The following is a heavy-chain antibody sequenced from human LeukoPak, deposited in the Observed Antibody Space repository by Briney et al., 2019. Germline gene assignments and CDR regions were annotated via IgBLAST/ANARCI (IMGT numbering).Heavy chain of an antibody. CDR1: VGTFSSYA. J-gene: IGHJ4*02. CDR3: ARERYYDSSGYFFDC. V-gene: IGHV1-69*04. Sequence: ASVKVSCKASVGTFSSYAISWVRQAPGQGLEWMGRIIPILGIANYAQKFQGRVTITADKSTSTAYMELSSLRSEDTAVYYCARERYYDSSGYFFDCWGQGTLVTVSS. CDR2: IIPILGIA. D-gene: IGHD3-22*01.